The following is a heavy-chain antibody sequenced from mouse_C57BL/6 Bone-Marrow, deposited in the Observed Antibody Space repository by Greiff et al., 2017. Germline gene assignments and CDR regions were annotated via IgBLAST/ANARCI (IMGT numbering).Heavy chain of an antibody. CDR1: GFTFSDYY. CDR2: ISNGGGST. V-gene: IGHV5-12*01. D-gene: IGHD1-1*01. CDR3: AREGNYSGSSYLRYFDV. Sequence: EVMLVESGGGLVQPGGSLKLSCAASGFTFSDYYMYWVRQTPEKRLEWVAYISNGGGSTYYPDTVKGRFTISRDNAKNTLYLQMSRLKSEDTAMYYCAREGNYSGSSYLRYFDVWGTGTTVTVSS. J-gene: IGHJ1*03.